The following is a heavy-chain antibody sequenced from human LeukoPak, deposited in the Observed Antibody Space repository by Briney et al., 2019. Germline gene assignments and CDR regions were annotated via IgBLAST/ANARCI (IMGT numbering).Heavy chain of an antibody. CDR2: INSDGSST. V-gene: IGHV3-74*01. J-gene: IGHJ4*02. Sequence: GGSLRLSYAASGFTFSSYWMHWVRQAPGKGLVWVSRINSDGSSTSYADSVKGRFTISRDNAKNTLYLQMSSLRAEDTAVYYCAREGYCSGGSCYSDFDYWGQGTLVTVSS. CDR1: GFTFSSYW. D-gene: IGHD2-15*01. CDR3: AREGYCSGGSCYSDFDY.